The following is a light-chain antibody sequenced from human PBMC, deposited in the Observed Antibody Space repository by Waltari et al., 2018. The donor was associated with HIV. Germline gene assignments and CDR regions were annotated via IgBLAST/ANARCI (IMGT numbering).Light chain of an antibody. J-gene: IGLJ2*01. CDR2: EVT. CDR3: CSYAGSRGVV. Sequence: ASVSGSPGQSITISCTGTSSDVGSYNLVSWYQHHPHKAPQVVIYEVTKRPSGVSNRFSGSKSGNTASLTISGLQAEDESDYYCCSYAGSRGVVFGGGTKLTVL. CDR1: SSDVGSYNL. V-gene: IGLV2-23*02.